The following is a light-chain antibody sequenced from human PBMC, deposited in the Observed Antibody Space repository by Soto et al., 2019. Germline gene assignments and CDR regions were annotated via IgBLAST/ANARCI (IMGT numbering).Light chain of an antibody. CDR3: CPYAGSYTLV. V-gene: IGLV2-11*01. J-gene: IGLJ2*01. CDR2: DVS. Sequence: QSALTQPRSVSESPGQSVTISCTGTSSDVGGYSYVSWYQQHPGKAPKLMIYDVSKRPSGVPDRFSGSKSGNTASLTISGLQADDEADDYCCPYAGSYTLVFGGGTKLTVL. CDR1: SSDVGGYSY.